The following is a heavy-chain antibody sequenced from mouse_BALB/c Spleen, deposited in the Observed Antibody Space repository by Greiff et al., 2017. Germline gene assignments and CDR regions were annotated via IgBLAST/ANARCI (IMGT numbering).Heavy chain of an antibody. CDR1: GFTFSSFG. D-gene: IGHD3-1*01. J-gene: IGHJ3*01. CDR3: ARGGIFGAWFAY. Sequence: DVKLVESGGGLVQPGGSQKLSCAASGFTFSSFGMHWVRQAPEKGLEWVAYISSGSSTIYYADTVKGRFTISRDNPKNTLFLQMTSLRSEDTAMYYCARGGIFGAWFAYWGQGTLVTVSA. V-gene: IGHV5-17*02. CDR2: ISSGSSTI.